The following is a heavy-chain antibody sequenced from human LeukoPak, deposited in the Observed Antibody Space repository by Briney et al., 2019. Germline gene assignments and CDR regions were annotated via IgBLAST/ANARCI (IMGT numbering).Heavy chain of an antibody. D-gene: IGHD1-26*01. Sequence: GGSLRLSCVASGFIFSDHYMDWVRQAPGKGLEWVSAMSGSGGSTFYSDSVKGRFTISRDNSRTTLHLQMNSLRAEDTAVYYCVSYDGRYGFEYWGQGTLVIVSS. CDR2: MSGSGGST. CDR1: GFIFSDHY. V-gene: IGHV3-23*01. J-gene: IGHJ4*02. CDR3: VSYDGRYGFEY.